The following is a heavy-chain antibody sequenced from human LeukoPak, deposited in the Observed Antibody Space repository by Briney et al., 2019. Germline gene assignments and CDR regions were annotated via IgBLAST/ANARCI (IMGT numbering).Heavy chain of an antibody. CDR1: GFTFSSYS. J-gene: IGHJ4*02. D-gene: IGHD3-22*01. CDR3: ATDAGSSGFPRAGVDY. Sequence: GGSLRLSCAASGFTFSSYSMNWVRQAPGKGLEWGSSISSSSSYIYYADSVQGRFTISRDNAKHSLYLPMNSLRAEATAVYYCATDAGSSGFPRAGVDYWGQGTLVTVSS. CDR2: ISSSSSYI. V-gene: IGHV3-21*01.